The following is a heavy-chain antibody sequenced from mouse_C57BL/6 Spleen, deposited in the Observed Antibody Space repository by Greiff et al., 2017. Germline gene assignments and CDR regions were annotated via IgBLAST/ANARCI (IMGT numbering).Heavy chain of an antibody. CDR3: ARSGSSYRYVDV. CDR2: IHPNSGST. V-gene: IGHV1-64*01. J-gene: IGHJ1*03. CDR1: GYTFTSYW. Sequence: QVQLQQPGAELVKPGASVKLSCKASGYTFTSYWMHWVKQRPGQGLEWIGMIHPNSGSTNYNEKFKSKATLTVDKSSSTAYMQLSSLTSEDSAVYYCARSGSSYRYVDVWGTGTTVTVSS. D-gene: IGHD1-1*01.